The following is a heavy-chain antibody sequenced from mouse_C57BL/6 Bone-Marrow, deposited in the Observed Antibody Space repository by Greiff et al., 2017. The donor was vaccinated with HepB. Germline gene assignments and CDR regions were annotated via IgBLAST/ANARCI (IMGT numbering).Heavy chain of an antibody. Sequence: EVQLVESGGGLVQPGGSLKLSCAASGFTFSDYYMYWVRQTPEKRLEWVAYISNGGGSTYYPDTVKGRFTISRDNAKNTLYLQMSRLKSEDTAMYYCARRQLRPPMDYWGQGTSVTVSS. CDR2: ISNGGGST. D-gene: IGHD3-2*02. V-gene: IGHV5-12*01. J-gene: IGHJ4*01. CDR1: GFTFSDYY. CDR3: ARRQLRPPMDY.